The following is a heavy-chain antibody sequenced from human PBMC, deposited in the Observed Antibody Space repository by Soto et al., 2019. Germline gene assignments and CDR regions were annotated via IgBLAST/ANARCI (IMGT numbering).Heavy chain of an antibody. V-gene: IGHV3-21*01. CDR3: AKPQRRSITIFGGSGSAFDI. CDR2: ISSSSSYI. J-gene: IGHJ3*02. D-gene: IGHD3-3*01. CDR1: GFTFSSYS. Sequence: GGPLRLSCAASGFTFSSYSMNWVRQAPGKGLEWVSSISSSSSYIYYADSVKGRFTISRDNSKNTLYLQMNSLRAEDTAVYYCAKPQRRSITIFGGSGSAFDIWGQGAMVTVSS.